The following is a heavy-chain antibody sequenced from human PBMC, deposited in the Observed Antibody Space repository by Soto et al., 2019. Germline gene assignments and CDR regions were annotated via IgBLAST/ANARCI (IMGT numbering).Heavy chain of an antibody. D-gene: IGHD2-2*02. V-gene: IGHV4-59*01. Sequence: QVQLQESGPGLVKPSETLSLTCTVSGGSISSYYWSWIRQPPGKGLEWIGYIYYSGRTNYNPSLKSRVTMSVDTSKNQFSLKLSSVTAADTAVYYCARGYCSSTSCYIWGNWFDPWGQGTLVTVSS. CDR1: GGSISSYY. CDR3: ARGYCSSTSCYIWGNWFDP. CDR2: IYYSGRT. J-gene: IGHJ5*02.